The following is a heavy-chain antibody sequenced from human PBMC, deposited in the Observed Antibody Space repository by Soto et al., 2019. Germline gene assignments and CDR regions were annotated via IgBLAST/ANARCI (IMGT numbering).Heavy chain of an antibody. CDR2: IKQDGSEK. D-gene: IGHD2-2*03. J-gene: IGHJ3*02. V-gene: IGHV3-7*01. CDR1: GFTVSSYW. CDR3: ARDTYLGYCSSTSCQYAGFDI. Sequence: PAGSLSLPCAASGFTVSSYWVSWVRQAPGKGLEWVANIKQDGSEKYYVDSVKGRFTISRDNAKNSLYLQMNSLRAEDTAGYYSARDTYLGYCSSTSCQYAGFDIWGQGTMVSVS.